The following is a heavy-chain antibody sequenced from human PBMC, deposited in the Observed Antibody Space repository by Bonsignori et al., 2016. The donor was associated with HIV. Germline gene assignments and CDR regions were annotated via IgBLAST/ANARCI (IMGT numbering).Heavy chain of an antibody. D-gene: IGHD5-24*01. CDR2: INWNGGST. J-gene: IGHJ4*02. CDR3: VRGFRDGYIFSDY. Sequence: WIRQPPGKGLEWVSGINWNGGSTGYANSVKGRFTISRDSAKNSLYLQMNSLRAEDTALYYCVRGFRDGYIFSDYWGQGTLVTVSS. V-gene: IGHV3-20*03.